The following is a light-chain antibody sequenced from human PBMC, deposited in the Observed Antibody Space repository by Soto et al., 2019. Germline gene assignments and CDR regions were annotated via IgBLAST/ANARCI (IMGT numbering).Light chain of an antibody. CDR3: QRYASSPRT. J-gene: IGKJ1*01. CDR1: QSVSSSY. CDR2: GAS. Sequence: EIVLTQSPGTLSLSPGERATLSCRASQSVSSSYLAWYQQKPGQAPRLLIYGASSRATGIPDRFSGSGSGKDLNINLSSLEPEASAVYYCQRYASSPRTFGQGTKVEIK. V-gene: IGKV3-20*01.